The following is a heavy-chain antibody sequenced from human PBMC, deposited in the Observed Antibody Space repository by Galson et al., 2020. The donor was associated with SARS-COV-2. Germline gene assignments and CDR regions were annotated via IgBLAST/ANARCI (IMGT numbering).Heavy chain of an antibody. J-gene: IGHJ6*02. CDR2: IRNKAYGGTT. CDR3: SRGGYYYDSSGYYPNYYCYGMDV. V-gene: IGHV3-49*03. CDR1: GFTFGDFA. D-gene: IGHD3-22*01. Sequence: GESLKISSTASGFTFGDFAMSWFRQAPGKGLEWVGFIRNKAYGGTTEYAASVKGRFIISRDDSKSIAYLQMNSLKTEDTAVYYCSRGGYYYDSSGYYPNYYCYGMDVWGQGTTVTVSS.